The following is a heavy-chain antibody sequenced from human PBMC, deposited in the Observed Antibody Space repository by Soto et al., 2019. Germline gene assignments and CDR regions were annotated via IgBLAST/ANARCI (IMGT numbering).Heavy chain of an antibody. J-gene: IGHJ3*02. Sequence: ASVQVSCEASLYSFTSYGLSWVRQAPGRGLEGMGCINGYNGNTNYAQKLQGRVTMTTDTSTSTAYMELRSLRSDDTAVYYCVRAYYFDTSGYYHRRAFDIWGQGTMVTVSS. CDR1: LYSFTSYG. V-gene: IGHV1-18*01. CDR2: INGYNGNT. CDR3: VRAYYFDTSGYYHRRAFDI. D-gene: IGHD3-22*01.